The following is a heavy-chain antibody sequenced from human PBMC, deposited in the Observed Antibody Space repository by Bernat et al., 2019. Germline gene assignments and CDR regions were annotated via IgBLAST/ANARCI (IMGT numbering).Heavy chain of an antibody. Sequence: QVQLQESGPGLVKPSDTLSLICAVSGYSVSSGYYWGWIRQPPGKGLEWIGSIYYSGNTYYNPSLKSRVTISVDTSKSKFYLKLRSVAAADTAVYYCARTWTGYAPVYWRRGTLVTVSS. D-gene: IGHD3/OR15-3a*01. V-gene: IGHV4-38-2*01. CDR1: GYSVSSGYY. CDR3: ARTWTGYAPVY. J-gene: IGHJ4*02. CDR2: IYYSGNT.